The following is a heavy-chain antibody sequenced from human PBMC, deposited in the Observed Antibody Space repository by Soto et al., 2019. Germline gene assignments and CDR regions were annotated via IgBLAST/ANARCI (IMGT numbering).Heavy chain of an antibody. J-gene: IGHJ4*02. CDR2: IGWNSGNR. Sequence: DVQLVESGGGLVQPGRSLRLSCGASGFSFDVYAMHWVRQAPGKGLEWVASIGWNSGNRDYADSVKGRFTITRDNAKNTLYLQMNSRRAEDTALYYCAKEVSGWSAGESPFPVDHWGQGTLVTVSS. CDR1: GFSFDVYA. CDR3: AKEVSGWSAGESPFPVDH. D-gene: IGHD3-10*01. V-gene: IGHV3-9*01.